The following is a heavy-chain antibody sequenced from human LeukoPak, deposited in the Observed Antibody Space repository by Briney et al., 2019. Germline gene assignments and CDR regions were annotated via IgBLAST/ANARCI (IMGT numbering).Heavy chain of an antibody. CDR3: ARAVLSTSLWWWPNWFDP. Sequence: GESLKISCKGSGYSFTSYWIGWVRQMPGKGLEWMGIIYPGDSDTRYSPSFQSQVTISADKSISTAYLQWSSLKASDTAMYYCARAVLSTSLWWWPNWFDPWGQGTLVTVSS. V-gene: IGHV5-51*01. CDR2: IYPGDSDT. D-gene: IGHD2-21*01. J-gene: IGHJ5*02. CDR1: GYSFTSYW.